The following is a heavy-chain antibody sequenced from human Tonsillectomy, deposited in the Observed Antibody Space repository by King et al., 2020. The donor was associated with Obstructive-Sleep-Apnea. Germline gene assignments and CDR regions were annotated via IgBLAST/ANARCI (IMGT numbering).Heavy chain of an antibody. V-gene: IGHV5-51*01. J-gene: IGHJ4*02. CDR1: GDTFSIYW. D-gene: IGHD7-27*01. Sequence: VQLVESGAEVKKTVESLKISCKGSGDTFSIYWIGWGCQILGKGLEWMGCISPGDSDTRYSPSFRGQVTISADKSLSTAYLQWSSLKASDTAMYYCARGPRTGDAFDYWGQGTLVTVSS. CDR2: ISPGDSDT. CDR3: ARGPRTGDAFDY.